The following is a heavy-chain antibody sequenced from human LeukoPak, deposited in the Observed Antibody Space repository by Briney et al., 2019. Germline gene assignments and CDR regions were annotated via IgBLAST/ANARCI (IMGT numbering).Heavy chain of an antibody. CDR2: IYSGDTT. Sequence: GGSLRLSCAASGFTFTSYSMNWVRQAPGKGLEWVSVIYSGDTTYYADSVKGRFTISRDNSKNTLYLQMNSLRAEDTAVYYCARDPRFGRGSSSDAFDIWGQGTKVTVSS. D-gene: IGHD6-13*01. CDR3: ARDPRFGRGSSSDAFDI. J-gene: IGHJ3*02. CDR1: GFTFTSYS. V-gene: IGHV3-53*01.